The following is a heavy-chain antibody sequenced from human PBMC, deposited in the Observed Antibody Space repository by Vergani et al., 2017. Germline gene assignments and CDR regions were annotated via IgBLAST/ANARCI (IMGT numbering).Heavy chain of an antibody. CDR1: GFTSSRYA. V-gene: IGHV3-64*04. Sequence: VQLVESGGGLVQPGGSLRLSCSAFGFTSSRYAMYWVRQAPGKGLEYVSAISSNGGSTDYADSGKGRFTISRDNSKNTLSLQMSSLRAEYTAVYYCARGPYYYFDMDVWGKGTTVTVSS. J-gene: IGHJ6*03. CDR3: ARGPYYYFDMDV. CDR2: ISSNGGST.